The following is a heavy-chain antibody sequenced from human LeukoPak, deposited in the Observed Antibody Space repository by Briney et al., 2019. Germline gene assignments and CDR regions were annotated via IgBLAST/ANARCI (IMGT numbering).Heavy chain of an antibody. CDR3: ARGQFGFDY. V-gene: IGHV3-11*06. Sequence: GGSLRLSCAASGFTFSDYYMSWIRQAPGKGLEWVSYISSSSSYTNYADSVKGRFTISRDNAKSSLYLQMNGLRAEDTAVYYCARGQFGFDYWGQGTLVTVSS. D-gene: IGHD3-16*01. J-gene: IGHJ4*02. CDR2: ISSSSSYT. CDR1: GFTFSDYY.